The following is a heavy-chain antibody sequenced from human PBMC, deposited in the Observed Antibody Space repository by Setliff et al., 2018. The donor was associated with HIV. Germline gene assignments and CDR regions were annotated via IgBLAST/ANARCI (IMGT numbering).Heavy chain of an antibody. CDR1: GYTFTNYW. J-gene: IGHJ4*02. CDR3: ARRDGYNQIVYYFDY. D-gene: IGHD5-12*01. CDR2: IYPDDSDA. Sequence: PGESLKISCKGSGYTFTNYWIAWVRQMPGKGLEWMGVIYPDDSDARYSPSFQGQVTFSADKSISTAYLQWSSLKASDTAMYYCARRDGYNQIVYYFDYWGQGTLVTVSS. V-gene: IGHV5-51*01.